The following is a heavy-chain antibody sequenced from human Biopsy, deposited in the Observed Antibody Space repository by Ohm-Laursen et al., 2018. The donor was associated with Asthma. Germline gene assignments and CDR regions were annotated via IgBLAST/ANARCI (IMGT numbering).Heavy chain of an antibody. Sequence: MYWVRQAHEPGRSGVGGHGHEEGGTVNARRFQGRVTMTEDTSTDTAYMELSSLSSDDTAVYYCASDLPKHFVRYNFQFWGQGTLVTVSS. J-gene: IGHJ4*02. D-gene: IGHD5-18*01. CDR3: ASDLPKHFVRYNFQF. V-gene: IGHV1-24*01. CDR2: HGHEEGGT.